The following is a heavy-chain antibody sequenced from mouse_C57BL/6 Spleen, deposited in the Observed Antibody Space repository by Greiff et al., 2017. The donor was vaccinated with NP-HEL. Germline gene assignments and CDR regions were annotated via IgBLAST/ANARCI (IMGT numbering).Heavy chain of an antibody. Sequence: EVQGVESGGGLVKPGGSLKLSCAASGFTFSSYAMSWVRQTPEKRLEWVATISDGGSYTYYPDNVKGRFTISRDNAKNNLYLQMSHLKSEDTAMYYCAREEGGAWFAYWGQGTLVTVSA. J-gene: IGHJ3*01. CDR3: AREEGGAWFAY. V-gene: IGHV5-4*01. D-gene: IGHD1-1*02. CDR1: GFTFSSYA. CDR2: ISDGGSYT.